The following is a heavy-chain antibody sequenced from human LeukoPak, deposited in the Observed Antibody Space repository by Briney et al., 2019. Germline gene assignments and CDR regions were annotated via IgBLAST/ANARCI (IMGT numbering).Heavy chain of an antibody. Sequence: GASVKVSCKASGYTFTSYGISWVRQAPGQGLEWMGWISAYNGNTSYAQKFQGRVTMTRDTSTSTVYMELSSLRSEDTAVYYCAREGVVVPAAPYLGWFDPWGQGTLVTVSS. J-gene: IGHJ5*02. CDR2: ISAYNGNT. CDR3: AREGVVVPAAPYLGWFDP. CDR1: GYTFTSYG. V-gene: IGHV1-18*01. D-gene: IGHD2-2*01.